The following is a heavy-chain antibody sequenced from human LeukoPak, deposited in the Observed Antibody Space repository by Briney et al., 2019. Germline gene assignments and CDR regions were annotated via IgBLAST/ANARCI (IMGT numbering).Heavy chain of an antibody. D-gene: IGHD2-15*01. CDR2: IYYSGST. CDR1: GGSISSYY. J-gene: IGHJ1*01. CDR3: ASNTLDCSGGSCYPGYFLH. V-gene: IGHV4-59*01. Sequence: SETLSLTCTVSGGSISSYYWSWIRQPPGKGLEWIGYIYYSGSTNYNPSLKSRVTISVDTSKNQFSLKLSSVTAADTAVYYCASNTLDCSGGSCYPGYFLHWGQGTLVTVSS.